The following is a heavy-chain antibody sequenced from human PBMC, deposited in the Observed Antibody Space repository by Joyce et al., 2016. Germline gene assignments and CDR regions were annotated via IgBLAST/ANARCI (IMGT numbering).Heavy chain of an antibody. CDR3: AKFFMSATPSPNVAFDI. Sequence: QVQLVESGGVVVQPGMSLRLSCAASGFTFSIYGMHWVRQAPGKVLEWVAVNSYAESNKHYRESVKCRFTISRDNSKNTLYLQMNDLRAEDTAVYYCAKFFMSATPSPNVAFDIGGQGTMVTVSS. CDR2: NSYAESNK. J-gene: IGHJ3*02. V-gene: IGHV3-30*18. D-gene: IGHD2-8*01. CDR1: GFTFSIYG.